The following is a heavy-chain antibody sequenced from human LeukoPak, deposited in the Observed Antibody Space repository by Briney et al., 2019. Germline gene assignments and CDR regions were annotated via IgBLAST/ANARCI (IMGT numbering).Heavy chain of an antibody. CDR1: GFTVSSNS. D-gene: IGHD4/OR15-4a*01. J-gene: IGHJ4*02. V-gene: IGHV3-53*01. CDR3: ARRAGAYSHPYDY. Sequence: GGSLRLSCTVSGFTVSSNSMSWVRQAPGKGLEWVSFIYSDNTHYSDSVKGRFTISRDNSKNTLYLQMNSLRAEDTAAYYCARRAGAYSHPYDYWGQGTPVTVSS. CDR2: IYSDNT.